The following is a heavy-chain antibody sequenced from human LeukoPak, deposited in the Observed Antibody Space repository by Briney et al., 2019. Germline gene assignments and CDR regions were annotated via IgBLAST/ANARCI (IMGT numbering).Heavy chain of an antibody. D-gene: IGHD2-21*01. Sequence: GGSLRLSCPAPGFTFSSYAMPWARQAPGKGLEYVSVIGSNWDTTYYADSVKGRFTISRDNSKNTLYLQMSGLRAEDTAVYYCVKEVYCAYGVWGQGTLVTVSP. CDR1: GFTFSSYA. V-gene: IGHV3-64D*09. CDR3: VKEVYCAYGV. J-gene: IGHJ4*02. CDR2: IGSNWDTT.